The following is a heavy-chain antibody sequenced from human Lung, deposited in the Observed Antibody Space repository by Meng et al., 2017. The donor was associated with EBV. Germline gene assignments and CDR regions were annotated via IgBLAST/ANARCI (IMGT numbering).Heavy chain of an antibody. CDR2: IYHSGST. D-gene: IGHD3-3*01. CDR1: GGSISSSNW. CDR3: ARGKLSGYRYFDY. J-gene: IGHJ4*02. Sequence: AQLEVSGPGMGKPSWTLSLTCAVSGGSISSSNWWSWVRQPPGKGLEWIGEIYHSGSTNYNPSLKSRVTISVDKSKNQFSLKLSSVTAADTAVYYCARGKLSGYRYFDYWGQGTLVTVSS. V-gene: IGHV4-4*02.